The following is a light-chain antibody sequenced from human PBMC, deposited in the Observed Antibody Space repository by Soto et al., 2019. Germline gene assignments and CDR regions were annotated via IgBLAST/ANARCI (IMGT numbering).Light chain of an antibody. CDR2: DAS. Sequence: DIQMTQSPSSVSASVGDRVTLTCRASQSITDSLAWYHQKPGKAPYLLISDASSLERGVPSRFSGSGSGTEFTLTISSLQPDDFATYYCQQYHDYSRTFGQGTKVDIK. CDR1: QSITDS. V-gene: IGKV1-5*01. J-gene: IGKJ1*01. CDR3: QQYHDYSRT.